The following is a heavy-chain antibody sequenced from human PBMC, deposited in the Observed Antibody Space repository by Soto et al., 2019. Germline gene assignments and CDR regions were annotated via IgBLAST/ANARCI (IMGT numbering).Heavy chain of an antibody. V-gene: IGHV4-39*01. CDR2: IYYSGST. Sequence: SETLSLTCTVSGGSISSSSYYWGWIRQPPGKGLEWIGSIYYSGSTYYNPSLKSRVTISVDTSKNQFSLKLSSVTAADTAVYYCARNQVYDILTYYYYMDVWGKGTTVTVSS. CDR3: ARNQVYDILTYYYYMDV. J-gene: IGHJ6*03. D-gene: IGHD3-9*01. CDR1: GGSISSSSYY.